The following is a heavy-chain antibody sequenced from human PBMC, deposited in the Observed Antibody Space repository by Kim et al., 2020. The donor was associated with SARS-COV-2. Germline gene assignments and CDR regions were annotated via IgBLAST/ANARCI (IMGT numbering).Heavy chain of an antibody. CDR3: ARWRNPKRAPYSSGRAGFYY. V-gene: IGHV4-34*01. D-gene: IGHD6-19*01. J-gene: IGHJ4*02. Sequence: SETLSLTCAVYGGSFSGYYWSWIRQPPGKGLEWIGEINHSGSTNYNPSLKSRVTISVDTSKNQFSLKLSSVTAADTAVYYCARWRNPKRAPYSSGRAGFYYWGQGTLVTVSS. CDR1: GGSFSGYY. CDR2: INHSGST.